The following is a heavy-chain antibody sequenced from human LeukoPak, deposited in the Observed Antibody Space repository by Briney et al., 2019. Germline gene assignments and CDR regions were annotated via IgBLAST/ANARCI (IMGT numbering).Heavy chain of an antibody. J-gene: IGHJ4*02. CDR1: GGTFSSYA. D-gene: IGHD2-21*01. V-gene: IGHV1-69*04. CDR3: AREHSRIVVVIANTALDY. CDR2: IIPILGIA. Sequence: SVKVSCKASGGTFSSYAISWVRQAPGQGLEWMGRIIPILGIANYAQKFQGRVTITADKSTSTAYMEPSSLRSEDTAVYYCAREHSRIVVVIANTALDYWGQGTLVTVSS.